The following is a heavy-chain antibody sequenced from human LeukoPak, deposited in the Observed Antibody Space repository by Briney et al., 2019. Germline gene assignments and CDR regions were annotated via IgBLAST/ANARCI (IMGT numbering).Heavy chain of an antibody. Sequence: IPGGSLRLSCAASGFTFSDYYMSWIRQAPGKGLEGASYISSSGSTIYYADSVKGRFTISRDNAKNSLYLQMNSLRAEDTAVYYCARSIAAAGYLHYYYYYMDVWGKGTTVTVSS. J-gene: IGHJ6*03. CDR1: GFTFSDYY. CDR2: ISSSGSTI. V-gene: IGHV3-11*01. D-gene: IGHD6-13*01. CDR3: ARSIAAAGYLHYYYYYMDV.